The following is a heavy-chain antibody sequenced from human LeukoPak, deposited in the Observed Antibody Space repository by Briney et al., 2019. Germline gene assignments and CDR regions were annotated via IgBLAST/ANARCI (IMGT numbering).Heavy chain of an antibody. J-gene: IGHJ4*02. Sequence: ASVKVSCKASGYTFTSYGISWVRQAPGQGLEWMGWISAYNGNTNYAQKLQGRVTMTTDTSTSTAYMELRSLRSDDTAVYYCARVRGGAYVWGSYRPLDYWGQGTLVTVSS. CDR1: GYTFTSYG. V-gene: IGHV1-18*01. CDR2: ISAYNGNT. D-gene: IGHD3-16*02. CDR3: ARVRGGAYVWGSYRPLDY.